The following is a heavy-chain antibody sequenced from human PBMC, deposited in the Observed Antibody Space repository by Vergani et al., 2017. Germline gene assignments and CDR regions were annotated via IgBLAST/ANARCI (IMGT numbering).Heavy chain of an antibody. Sequence: QVQLVQSGAEVKKPGSSVKVSCKASGGTFSSYAISWVRQAPGQGLEWMGWISAYNGNTNYAQKLQGRVTMTTDTSTSTAYMELRSLRSDDTAVYYCAXVPGDVLRYFDWLLSLYYWGQGTLVTVSS. V-gene: IGHV1-18*01. CDR3: AXVPGDVLRYFDWLLSLYY. D-gene: IGHD3-9*01. J-gene: IGHJ4*02. CDR1: GGTFSSYA. CDR2: ISAYNGNT.